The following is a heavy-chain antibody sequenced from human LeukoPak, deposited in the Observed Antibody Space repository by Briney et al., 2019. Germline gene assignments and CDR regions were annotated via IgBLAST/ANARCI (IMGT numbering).Heavy chain of an antibody. V-gene: IGHV1-69*04. CDR3: ALEVYGSGSYYRQPFDY. Sequence: GSSVKVSCKASGGTFSSYAISWVRQAPGQGLEWMGRIIPILGIANYAQKFQGRVTITADKSTSTAYMELSSLRSEDTAVYYCALEVYGSGSYYRQPFDYWGQGTLVTVSS. D-gene: IGHD3-10*01. CDR1: GGTFSSYA. J-gene: IGHJ4*02. CDR2: IIPILGIA.